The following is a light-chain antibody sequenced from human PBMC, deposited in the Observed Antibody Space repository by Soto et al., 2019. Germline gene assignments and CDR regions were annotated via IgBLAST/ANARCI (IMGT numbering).Light chain of an antibody. J-gene: IGKJ5*01. V-gene: IGKV3-20*01. CDR2: GAS. CDR1: QSVSSSY. Sequence: EIVLTQSPGTLSFSPGERSTLSFSSSQSVSSSYLAWYQQKPGQAPRLLIYGASSRATGIPDRFSGSGSGTDFTLTISRLEPEDFAVYYCQQYGSSLFTFGQGTRLEIK. CDR3: QQYGSSLFT.